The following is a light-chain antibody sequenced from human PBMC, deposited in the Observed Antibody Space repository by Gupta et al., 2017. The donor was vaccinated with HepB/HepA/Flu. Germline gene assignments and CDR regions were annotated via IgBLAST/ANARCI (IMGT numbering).Light chain of an antibody. J-gene: IGLJ2*01. Sequence: SYELTQPHSVSVSPGQPASITCSGDKLGNKYAYWYQQRPGQSPVLVIYQNSKRPSGIPERFSGSKSGNTATLTISGAQAMDEADYYCQAWDSRGLFGGGTKLTVL. CDR1: KLGNKY. V-gene: IGLV3-1*01. CDR3: QAWDSRGL. CDR2: QNS.